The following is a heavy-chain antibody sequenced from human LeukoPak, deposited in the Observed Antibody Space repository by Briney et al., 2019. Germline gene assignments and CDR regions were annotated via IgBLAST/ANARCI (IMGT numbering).Heavy chain of an antibody. CDR1: GASFTGDY. CDR2: INHMGST. V-gene: IGHV4-34*04. J-gene: IGHJ6*04. CDR3: ARTKLVPGSLYYYYGMDV. D-gene: IGHD2-2*01. Sequence: PPETRSLTCAVYGASFTGDYWSWIRQLPGDGRGWIGAINHMGSTTNNQSLKRRDTISVATSKNQFSLKLRSVTAADTAVYDCARTKLVPGSLYYYYGMDVWGKGTTVTVSS.